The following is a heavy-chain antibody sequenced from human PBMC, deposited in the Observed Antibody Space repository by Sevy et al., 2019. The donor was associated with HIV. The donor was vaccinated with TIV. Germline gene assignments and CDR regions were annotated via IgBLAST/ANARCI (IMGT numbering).Heavy chain of an antibody. J-gene: IGHJ6*02. Sequence: GGSLRLSCVGSGFTFRNFGVHWLRRAPGKGLEWLSAASYDGSSKDYVDSVKGRFIVSRDNSKNTLYLQMNSLRTEDTAVYYCAPGGSGDYYYYGVDVWGQGTTVTVSS. CDR3: APGGSGDYYYYGVDV. CDR1: GFTFRNFG. V-gene: IGHV3-30*03. D-gene: IGHD3-10*01. CDR2: ASYDGSSK.